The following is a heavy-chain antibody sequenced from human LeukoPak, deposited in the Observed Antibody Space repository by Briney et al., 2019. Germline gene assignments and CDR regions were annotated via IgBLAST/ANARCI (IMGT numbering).Heavy chain of an antibody. Sequence: ASVKVSCKASGYTFTSYYMHWVRQAPGQGLEWIGIINPSGGSTSYAQKFQGRVTMARDTSTSTVYMELSSLRSEDTAVYYCAQDLYYYDSSGYPPQWGQGTLVTVSS. J-gene: IGHJ4*02. CDR2: INPSGGST. D-gene: IGHD3-22*01. V-gene: IGHV1-46*01. CDR1: GYTFTSYY. CDR3: AQDLYYYDSSGYPPQ.